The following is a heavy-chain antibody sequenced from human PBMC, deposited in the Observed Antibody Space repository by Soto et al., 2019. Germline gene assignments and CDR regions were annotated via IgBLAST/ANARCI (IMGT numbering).Heavy chain of an antibody. CDR3: ARDLAKGGGSAGFDY. J-gene: IGHJ4*02. Sequence: SVKVSCKASGYTFTVYYMHWVRQAPGQGLEWMGWINPKSGGTMYPQKFQGRVTMTWDTSISTAYMALTRLRSDDTAVYYCARDLAKGGGSAGFDYWGQGTLVTVSS. CDR1: GYTFTVYY. D-gene: IGHD1-26*01. V-gene: IGHV1-2*02. CDR2: INPKSGGT.